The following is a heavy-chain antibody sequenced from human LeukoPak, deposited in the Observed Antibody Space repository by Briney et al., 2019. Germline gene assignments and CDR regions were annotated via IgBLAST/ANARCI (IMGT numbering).Heavy chain of an antibody. Sequence: SETLSLTCTVSGGSISSGGYYWSWIRQPPGKGLEWIGYIYHSGSTYYNPSLKSRVTISVDRSKNQFSLKLSSVTAADTAVYYCARVYCSGGSCKSPFYFDYWGQGTLVTVSS. D-gene: IGHD2-15*01. CDR3: ARVYCSGGSCKSPFYFDY. CDR1: GGSISSGGYY. CDR2: IYHSGST. J-gene: IGHJ4*02. V-gene: IGHV4-30-2*01.